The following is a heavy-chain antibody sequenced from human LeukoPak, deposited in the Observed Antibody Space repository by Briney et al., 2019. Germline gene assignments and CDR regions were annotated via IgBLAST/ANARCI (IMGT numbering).Heavy chain of an antibody. CDR2: IYYTGTT. V-gene: IGHV4-39*07. CDR3: ARWSDNTTPRRVFDY. Sequence: SETLSLTCSVSGNSIGTTYYCCVLRPPPGKRLEWIAAIYYTGTTYYKPSLKSRVTMSIDTSKNQFSLKLSSVTAADTAVYYCARWSDNTTPRRVFDYWGQGTLVTVSS. CDR1: GNSIGTTYY. D-gene: IGHD1-1*01. J-gene: IGHJ4*02.